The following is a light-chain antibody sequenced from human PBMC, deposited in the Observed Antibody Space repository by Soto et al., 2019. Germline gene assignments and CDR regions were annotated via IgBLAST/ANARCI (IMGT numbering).Light chain of an antibody. V-gene: IGKV3-20*01. CDR2: AAS. J-gene: IGKJ2*01. CDR1: QSVSSDY. CDR3: QQYCSSPPYT. Sequence: EVVLTQSPGTPSLSPGERVTLSCRASQSVSSDYLAWYQHKPAQAPRLLIYAASSRATGIPDRFTGSGSGTDFTLTISRLEPEDFAVYYCQQYCSSPPYTFGQGTNLEIK.